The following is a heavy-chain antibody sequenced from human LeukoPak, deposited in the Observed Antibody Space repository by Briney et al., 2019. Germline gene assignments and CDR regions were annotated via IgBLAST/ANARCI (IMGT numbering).Heavy chain of an antibody. V-gene: IGHV4-4*02. CDR2: IYHSGST. CDR3: AIAGAGLGARYAFDI. Sequence: AGTLSLTCAVSGGSISSSNWWSWVRQPPGKGLEWIGVIYHSGSTNYHPSLKSRFTISVDKSNNQFYLKLSSVTAADTAVYYCAIAGAGLGARYAFDIGGRGTIVSVSS. J-gene: IGHJ3*02. CDR1: GGSISSSNW. D-gene: IGHD3-10*01.